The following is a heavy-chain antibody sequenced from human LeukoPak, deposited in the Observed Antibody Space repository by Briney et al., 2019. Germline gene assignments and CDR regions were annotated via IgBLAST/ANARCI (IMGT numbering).Heavy chain of an antibody. CDR3: AKEFTYYYDSSGYYSRPVDY. CDR1: GFTFSSYG. CDR2: IRYDGSNK. J-gene: IGHJ4*02. Sequence: GGSLRLSCAASGFTFSSYGMHWVRQAPGKGLEWVAFIRYDGSNKYYADSVKGRFTISRDNSKNTLYLQMNSLRAEDTAVYYCAKEFTYYYDSSGYYSRPVDYWGQGTLVTVSS. D-gene: IGHD3-22*01. V-gene: IGHV3-30*02.